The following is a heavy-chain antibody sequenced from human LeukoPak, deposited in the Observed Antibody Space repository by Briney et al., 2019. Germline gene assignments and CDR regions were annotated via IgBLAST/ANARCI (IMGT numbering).Heavy chain of an antibody. CDR3: ARVSSLVPPTSPDCDAFDI. V-gene: IGHV3-7*01. Sequence: PGGSLRLSCAASGFTFSSYWMSWVRQAPGKGLEWVANIKQDGSEKYYVDSVKGRFTISRDNAKNSLYLQKNTLRAEDTAVHYCARVSSLVPPTSPDCDAFDIWGQGTVVTVSS. CDR2: IKQDGSEK. J-gene: IGHJ3*02. CDR1: GFTFSSYW. D-gene: IGHD2-2*01.